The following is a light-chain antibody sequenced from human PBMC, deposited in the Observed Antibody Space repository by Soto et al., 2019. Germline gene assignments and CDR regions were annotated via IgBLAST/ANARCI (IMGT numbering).Light chain of an antibody. CDR2: DVS. CDR3: SSYTTSNTRQIV. V-gene: IGLV2-14*01. CDR1: SSDVGGYNY. J-gene: IGLJ1*01. Sequence: QSVLTQPASVSGSPGQSITISCTGTSSDVGGYNYVSWYQQHPGKAPKFMIYDVSNRPSGASNRFSGSKSGNTASLTISGLQAEDEADYYCSSYTTSNTRQIVFGTGTKLTVL.